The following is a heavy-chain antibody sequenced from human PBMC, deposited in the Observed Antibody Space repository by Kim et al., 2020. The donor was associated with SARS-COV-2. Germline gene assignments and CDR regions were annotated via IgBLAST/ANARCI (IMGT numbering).Heavy chain of an antibody. CDR3: ARGLRYCSSTSCYTVWYY. D-gene: IGHD2-2*02. CDR1: GYTFTSYG. J-gene: IGHJ4*02. V-gene: IGHV1-18*04. CDR2: ISAYNGNT. Sequence: ASVKVSCKASGYTFTSYGISWVRQAPGQGLEWMGWISAYNGNTNYAQKLQGRVTMTTDTSTSTAYMELRSLRSDDTAVYYCARGLRYCSSTSCYTVWYYWGQGTLVTVSS.